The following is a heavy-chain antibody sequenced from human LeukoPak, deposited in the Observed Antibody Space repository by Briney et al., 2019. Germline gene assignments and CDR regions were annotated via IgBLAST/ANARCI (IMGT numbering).Heavy chain of an antibody. CDR1: GGSFSGYY. J-gene: IGHJ4*02. CDR3: ARGRYDYVWGSYPSNDY. V-gene: IGHV4-34*01. Sequence: SETLSLTCAVYGGSFSGYYWGWIRQPPGKGLEWIGSIYYSGSTYYNPSLKSRVTISVDTSKNQFSLKLSSVTAADTAVYYCARGRYDYVWGSYPSNDYWGQGTLVTVSS. D-gene: IGHD3-16*01. CDR2: IYYSGST.